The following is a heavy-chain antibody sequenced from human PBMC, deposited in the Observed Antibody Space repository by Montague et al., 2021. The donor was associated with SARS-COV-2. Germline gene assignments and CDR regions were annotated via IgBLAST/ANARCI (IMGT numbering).Heavy chain of an antibody. CDR3: ARGLLTINMIVVVMAGASNWFDP. CDR1: GVAELRCR. CDR2: LKQGKNT. V-gene: IGHV4-34*01. D-gene: IGHD3-22*01. Sequence: SETLSLTCTVYGVAELRCRSEENTHELQTHEQCVCGLKQGKNTNYNPSLKSRVTISLDTSKNQISLRLTSVTAADTAVYYCARGLLTINMIVVVMAGASNWFDPWGQGTLVTVSS. J-gene: IGHJ5*02.